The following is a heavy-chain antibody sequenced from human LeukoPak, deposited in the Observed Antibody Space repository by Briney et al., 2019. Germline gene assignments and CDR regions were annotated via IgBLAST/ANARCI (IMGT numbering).Heavy chain of an antibody. CDR3: ARLYYYDSSGYYYFDY. V-gene: IGHV5-51*01. CDR2: IYPGDSDT. D-gene: IGHD3-22*01. Sequence: GESLKISCKGSGYSFTSYWIGWVRQMPGKGLGWMGIIYPGDSDTRYSPSFQGQVTISADKSISTAYLQWSSLKASDTAMYYCARLYYYDSSGYYYFDYWGQGTLVTVSS. CDR1: GYSFTSYW. J-gene: IGHJ4*02.